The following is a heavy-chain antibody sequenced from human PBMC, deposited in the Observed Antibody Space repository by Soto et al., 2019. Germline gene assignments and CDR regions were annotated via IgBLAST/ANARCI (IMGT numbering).Heavy chain of an antibody. Sequence: SETLSLTCTVSGGSISSSSYYWGWIRQPPGKGLEWIGSIYYSGSTYYNPSLKSQGTISVDTSKNQFSLKLSSVTAADTAVYYCARHVGYCSGGSCYSFYMDVWGKGTTVTVSS. V-gene: IGHV4-39*01. D-gene: IGHD2-15*01. CDR3: ARHVGYCSGGSCYSFYMDV. CDR2: IYYSGST. CDR1: GGSISSSSYY. J-gene: IGHJ6*03.